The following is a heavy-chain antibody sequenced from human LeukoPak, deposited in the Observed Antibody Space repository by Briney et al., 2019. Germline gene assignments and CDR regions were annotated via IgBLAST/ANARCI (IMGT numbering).Heavy chain of an antibody. Sequence: SETLSLTCTVSGGSISSYYWSWIRQPPGKGLEWIGFVHYSGSTHYNPSLKSRVTISVDTSKNQVSLKLTSVTAADTAVYYCARAGTAMVTDFDYWGQGTLVTVSS. J-gene: IGHJ4*02. D-gene: IGHD5-18*01. CDR3: ARAGTAMVTDFDY. V-gene: IGHV4-59*01. CDR2: VHYSGST. CDR1: GGSISSYY.